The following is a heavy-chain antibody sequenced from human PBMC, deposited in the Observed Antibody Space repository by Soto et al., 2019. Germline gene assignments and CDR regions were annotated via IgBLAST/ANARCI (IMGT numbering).Heavy chain of an antibody. CDR3: AREVKSAAESDAFDI. CDR1: GVSISSDNYF. Sequence: PSETLSLTCTVSGVSISSDNYFWSWIRQHPGKGLERIGYIDYIGRAYYNPSLKSRVTTSVDTSKNQFSLRLSSVTVADTATYYCAREVKSAAESDAFDIWGQGTVVTVSS. J-gene: IGHJ3*02. CDR2: IDYIGRA. V-gene: IGHV4-31*03. D-gene: IGHD3-22*01.